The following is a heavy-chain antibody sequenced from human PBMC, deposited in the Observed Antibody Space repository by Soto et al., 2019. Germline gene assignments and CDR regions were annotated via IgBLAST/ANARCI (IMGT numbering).Heavy chain of an antibody. V-gene: IGHV4-39*01. Sequence: PSETLSLTCTVSGGSISNSSYYWGWVRPPPGKGLEWIGHIYYSGTSYSNPSLKGRVSLSVDTSKNQFSLKLSSVTAADTAVYLCARVLRRRLSSDYWGQGTPVTVSS. CDR1: GGSISNSSYY. CDR3: ARVLRRRLSSDY. CDR2: IYYSGTS. D-gene: IGHD6-25*01. J-gene: IGHJ4*02.